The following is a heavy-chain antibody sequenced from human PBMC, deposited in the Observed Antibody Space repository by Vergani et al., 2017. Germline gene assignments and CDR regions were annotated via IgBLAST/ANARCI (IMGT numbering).Heavy chain of an antibody. CDR1: GYTFTSYG. J-gene: IGHJ4*02. D-gene: IGHD6-19*01. CDR2: NSAYNGNR. Sequence: QVQLVQSGAEVKKPGASVKVSCKASGYTFTSYGISWVRQAPGQGLEWMGWNSAYNGNRNYAQKLQGRVTMTTDTSTSTAYMELRSLRSDDKAVYYCARSTKWLDQTPPFDYWGQGTLVTVSS. CDR3: ARSTKWLDQTPPFDY. V-gene: IGHV1-18*01.